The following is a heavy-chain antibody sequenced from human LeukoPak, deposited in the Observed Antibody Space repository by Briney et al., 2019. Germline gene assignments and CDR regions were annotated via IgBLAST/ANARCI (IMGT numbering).Heavy chain of an antibody. V-gene: IGHV1-69*04. CDR1: GGTFSSYA. D-gene: IGHD3-22*01. CDR3: ARDSPRDYYDSSGYFYFIDH. CDR2: IIPILGIA. J-gene: IGHJ4*02. Sequence: SVKVSCKASGGTFSSYAISWVRQAPGQGLEWMGRIIPILGIANYAQKFQGRVTITADKSTSTAYMELSSLRSGDTAVYYCARDSPRDYYDSSGYFYFIDHWGQGTLVTVSS.